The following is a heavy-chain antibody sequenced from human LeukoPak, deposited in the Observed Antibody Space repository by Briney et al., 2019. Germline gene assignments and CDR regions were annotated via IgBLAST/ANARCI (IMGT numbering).Heavy chain of an antibody. CDR3: AKVGIRISLIVVVFTTADDWYFDL. Sequence: PGGSLRLSCVASGFTFSSSFMDWVRQVPGKGLAWVSRINPGNITTYADSVKGRLTISRDNSKNTLYLQMDSLRAEDTAVYYCAKVGIRISLIVVVFTTADDWYFDLWGRGTLVTVSS. V-gene: IGHV3-74*01. CDR2: INPGNIT. CDR1: GFTFSSSF. D-gene: IGHD3-22*01. J-gene: IGHJ2*01.